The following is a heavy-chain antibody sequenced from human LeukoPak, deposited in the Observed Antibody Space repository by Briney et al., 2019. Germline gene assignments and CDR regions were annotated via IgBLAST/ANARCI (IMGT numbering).Heavy chain of an antibody. V-gene: IGHV3-11*04. CDR1: GFTFSDYY. J-gene: IGHJ4*02. D-gene: IGHD3-3*01. Sequence: GGSLRLSCATSGFTFSDYYMSWIRQAPGKGLEWVSYISSSGSTIYYADSVKGRFTISRDNAKNSLYLQMNSLRAEDTAVYYCARGRVSRFLEWLAPYYFDYWGQGTLVTVSS. CDR3: ARGRVSRFLEWLAPYYFDY. CDR2: ISSSGSTI.